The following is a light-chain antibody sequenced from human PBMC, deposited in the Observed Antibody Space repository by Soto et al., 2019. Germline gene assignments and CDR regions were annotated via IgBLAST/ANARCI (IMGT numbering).Light chain of an antibody. CDR3: QHYNNWPLT. J-gene: IGKJ1*01. CDR1: QSVSSN. Sequence: EIVMTQSPATLSVSPGERATLSCRASQSVSSNLAWYQQKPGQAPKLLIYGASTRATAIPARFSGSGSGTEFTLTISSLQSEDFAVYYCQHYNNWPLTFGQGTKVAIK. V-gene: IGKV3-15*01. CDR2: GAS.